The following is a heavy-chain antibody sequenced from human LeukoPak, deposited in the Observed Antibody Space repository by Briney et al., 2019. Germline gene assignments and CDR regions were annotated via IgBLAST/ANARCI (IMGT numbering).Heavy chain of an antibody. CDR2: IIPILGIA. CDR3: ARDTLWFGELPSGAFDI. V-gene: IGHV1-69*04. J-gene: IGHJ3*02. Sequence: ASVKVSCNASGGTFSSYAISWVRPAPGQGLEWMGRIIPILGIANYAQKFQGRVTITADKSASTAYMELSSLRSEDTAVYYCARDTLWFGELPSGAFDIWGQGTMVTVSS. CDR1: GGTFSSYA. D-gene: IGHD3-10*01.